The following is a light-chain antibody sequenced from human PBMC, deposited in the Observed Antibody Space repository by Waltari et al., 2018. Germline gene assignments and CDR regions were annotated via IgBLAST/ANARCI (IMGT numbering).Light chain of an antibody. Sequence: MQVTQSPSSLSASVGDRVTITCQASQDINNFLNWYQQKPGKASKVVIYDAFNLATGVPSRFSGGGSGTDFTFTISSLQPEDIATYYCQQYNTLPVTFGGGTKVEIK. V-gene: IGKV1-33*01. CDR1: QDINNF. J-gene: IGKJ4*01. CDR2: DAF. CDR3: QQYNTLPVT.